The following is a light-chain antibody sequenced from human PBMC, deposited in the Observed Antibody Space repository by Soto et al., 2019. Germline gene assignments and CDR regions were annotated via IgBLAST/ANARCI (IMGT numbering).Light chain of an antibody. CDR3: CSYITTSTPFV. V-gene: IGLV2-14*01. J-gene: IGLJ1*01. CDR1: SSDIGGYNY. Sequence: QSALTQPASVSGSPGQSITISCTGTSSDIGGYNYVSWYQQHPGKAPKLMISEVTNRPSGVSNRFSGSKSGNTASLTISGLQTEDEADYYCCSYITTSTPFVFGTGTKVTVL. CDR2: EVT.